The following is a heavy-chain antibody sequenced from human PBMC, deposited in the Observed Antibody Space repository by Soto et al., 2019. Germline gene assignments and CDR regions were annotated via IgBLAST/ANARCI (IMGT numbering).Heavy chain of an antibody. CDR2: IYYSGST. J-gene: IGHJ6*02. Sequence: SETLSLTCTVSGGSISSYYWSWIRQPPGKGLEWIGYIYYSGSTNYNPSLKSRVTISVDTSKNQFSLKLSSVTAADTAVYYCARLAMVLVFMGYYYHYGTDFWGPGITVNLS. D-gene: IGHD3-10*01. CDR1: GGSISSYY. V-gene: IGHV4-59*01. CDR3: ARLAMVLVFMGYYYHYGTDF.